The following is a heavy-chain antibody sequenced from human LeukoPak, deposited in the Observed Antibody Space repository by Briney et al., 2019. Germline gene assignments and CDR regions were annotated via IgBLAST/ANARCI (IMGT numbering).Heavy chain of an antibody. D-gene: IGHD5-24*01. CDR3: ARDRGWLQFDY. V-gene: IGHV3-7*01. J-gene: IGHJ4*02. CDR2: IKEDGSEK. Sequence: GSLRLSCAASGFSFSSYWISWVRQAPGRGLEWVANIKEDGSEKYYVDSVKGRFTISGDNVKNSLYLQMNSLRAEDTAVYYCARDRGWLQFDYWGQGTLVTVSS. CDR1: GFSFSSYW.